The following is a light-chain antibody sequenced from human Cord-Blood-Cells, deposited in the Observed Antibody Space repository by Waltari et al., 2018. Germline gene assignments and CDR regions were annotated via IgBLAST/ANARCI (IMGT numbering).Light chain of an antibody. Sequence: SSELTQDPAVSVALGQTVRITSQGDSLRSYYAIWYQQKPGQAPLLVIYGKNNRPSGIPDRFSGSSSGNTASLTITGAQAEDEADYYCNSRDSSGNRWVFGGGTKLTVL. CDR1: SLRSYY. CDR3: NSRDSSGNRWV. V-gene: IGLV3-19*01. CDR2: GKN. J-gene: IGLJ3*02.